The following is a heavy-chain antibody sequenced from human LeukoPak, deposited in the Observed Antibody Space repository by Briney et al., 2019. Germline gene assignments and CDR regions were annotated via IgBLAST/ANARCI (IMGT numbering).Heavy chain of an antibody. CDR3: ARVRGYSYGLGVYYYYGMDV. V-gene: IGHV4-34*01. CDR1: GGSFSGYY. Sequence: PSETLSLTCAVYGGSFSGYYWRWIRQPPGKGLEWIGEINHSGSTNYNPSLKSRVTISVDTSKNQFSLKLSSVTAADTAVYYCARVRGYSYGLGVYYYYGMDVWGQGTTVTVSS. D-gene: IGHD5-18*01. CDR2: INHSGST. J-gene: IGHJ6*02.